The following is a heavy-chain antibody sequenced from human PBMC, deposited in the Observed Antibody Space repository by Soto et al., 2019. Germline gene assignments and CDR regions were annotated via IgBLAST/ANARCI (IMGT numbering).Heavy chain of an antibody. CDR3: AKVHHRIAVAGTFDY. CDR2: ISAGGVST. D-gene: IGHD6-19*01. V-gene: IGHV3-23*01. CDR1: GFTFGFNA. J-gene: IGHJ4*02. Sequence: GGSLRLSCAATGFTFGFNALSWVRQAPGKGLEWVSSISAGGVSTNYADSVRGRFTISRDNSKNTLYLQMNSLRAEDTAVYYCAKVHHRIAVAGTFDYWGQGTLVTVSS.